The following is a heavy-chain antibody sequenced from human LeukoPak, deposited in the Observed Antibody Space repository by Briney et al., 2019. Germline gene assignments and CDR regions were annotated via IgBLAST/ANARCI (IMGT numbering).Heavy chain of an antibody. CDR1: GITFSTYN. Sequence: GGPLRLSCAASGITFSTYNMNWVRQAPGKGLEWVSYISSSSTVIYYADSVKGRFTISRDNAKNSLYLQMNSLRAEDTAMYYCAIDTSMVIFDYWGQGTLVTVSS. J-gene: IGHJ4*02. D-gene: IGHD5-18*01. V-gene: IGHV3-48*04. CDR2: ISSSSTVI. CDR3: AIDTSMVIFDY.